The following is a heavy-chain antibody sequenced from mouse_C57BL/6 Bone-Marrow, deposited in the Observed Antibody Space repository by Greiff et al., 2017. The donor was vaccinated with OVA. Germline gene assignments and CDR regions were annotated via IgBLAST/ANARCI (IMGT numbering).Heavy chain of an antibody. V-gene: IGHV1-50*01. D-gene: IGHD1-1*01. CDR1: GYTFTSYW. CDR3: ARGGYYCGSREAWFAY. J-gene: IGHJ3*01. Sequence: QVQLQQPGAELVKPGASVKLSCKASGYTFTSYWMQWVKQRPGQGLEWIGEIDPSDSYTNYNQKFKGKATLTVDTSSSTAYMQLSSLTSEDSAVYYCARGGYYCGSREAWFAYWGQGTLVTVSA. CDR2: IDPSDSYT.